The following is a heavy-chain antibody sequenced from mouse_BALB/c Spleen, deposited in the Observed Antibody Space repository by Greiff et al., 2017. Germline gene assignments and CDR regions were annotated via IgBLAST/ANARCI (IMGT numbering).Heavy chain of an antibody. D-gene: IGHD1-1*01. V-gene: IGHV2-9*02. Sequence: VHLVESGPGLVAPSQSLSITCTVSGFSLTSYGVHWVRQPPGKGLEWLGVIWAGGSTNYNSALMSRLSISKDNSKSQVFLKMNSLQTDDTAMYYCARELRSYWYFDVWGAGTTVTVSS. CDR3: ARELRSYWYFDV. CDR1: GFSLTSYG. CDR2: IWAGGST. J-gene: IGHJ1*01.